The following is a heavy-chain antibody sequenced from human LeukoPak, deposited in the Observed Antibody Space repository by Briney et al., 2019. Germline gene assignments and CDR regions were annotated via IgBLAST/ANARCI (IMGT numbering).Heavy chain of an antibody. CDR3: ARVGDSSGYYLYYFDY. D-gene: IGHD3-22*01. CDR1: GGSFSGYY. V-gene: IGHV4-34*01. Sequence: SETLSLTCAVYGGSFSGYYWSWIRQPPGKGLEWIGEINHSGGTNYNPSLKSRVTISVDTSKNQFSLKLSSVTAADTAVYYCARVGDSSGYYLYYFDYWGQGTLVTVSS. J-gene: IGHJ4*02. CDR2: INHSGGT.